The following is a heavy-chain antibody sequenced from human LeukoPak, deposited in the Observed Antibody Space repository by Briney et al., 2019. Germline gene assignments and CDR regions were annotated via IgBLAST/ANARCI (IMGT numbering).Heavy chain of an antibody. CDR2: ISSSGSTI. Sequence: GGSLRLSCAASGFTFSDYYMSRIRQAPGKGLEWVSYISSSGSTIYYADSVKGRFTISRDNAKNSLYLQMNSLRAEDTAVYYCARDSYDFWSEHYMDVWGKGTTVTVSS. CDR1: GFTFSDYY. D-gene: IGHD3-3*01. V-gene: IGHV3-11*01. J-gene: IGHJ6*03. CDR3: ARDSYDFWSEHYMDV.